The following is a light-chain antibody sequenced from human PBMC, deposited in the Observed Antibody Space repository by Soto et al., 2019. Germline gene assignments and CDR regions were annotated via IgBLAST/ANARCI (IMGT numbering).Light chain of an antibody. J-gene: IGKJ3*01. Sequence: EMVLTQSPATLSLSPGERATLSCRASQSIGSFLAWYQQKPGQPSRLLIYDASNRATGIPGRFSGSGSGTDFTLTISSLEREDFACYYWRRRGNWPPTFGPGTNVNIK. V-gene: IGKV3-11*01. CDR2: DAS. CDR1: QSIGSF. CDR3: RRRGNWPPT.